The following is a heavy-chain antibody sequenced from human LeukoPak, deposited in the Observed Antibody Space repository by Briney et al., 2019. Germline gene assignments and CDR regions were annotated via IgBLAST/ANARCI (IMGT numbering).Heavy chain of an antibody. CDR3: AGNMVRGVIGDY. CDR2: ISGSGGST. CDR1: GFTFSSYA. Sequence: GGSLRLSCAASGFTFSSYAMSWVRQAPGKGLEWVSAISGSGGSTYYADSVKGRFTISRDNSKNTLYLQMNSLRAEDTAVYYCAGNMVRGVIGDYWGQGTLVTVSS. J-gene: IGHJ4*02. V-gene: IGHV3-23*01. D-gene: IGHD3-10*01.